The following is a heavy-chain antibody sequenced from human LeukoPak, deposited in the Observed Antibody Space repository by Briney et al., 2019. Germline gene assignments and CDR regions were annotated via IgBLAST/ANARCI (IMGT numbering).Heavy chain of an antibody. CDR1: GGTFSSYA. D-gene: IGHD1-26*01. CDR3: ARDTLNIVGASPFDY. Sequence: GSSVKVSCKASGGTFSSYAISWVRQAPGQGLEWMGRIIPNFGTANYAQKFQGRVTITTYTSTSTAYMELSRLRSEDTAVYYCARDTLNIVGASPFDYWGKGTLVTVSS. CDR2: IIPNFGTA. J-gene: IGHJ4*02. V-gene: IGHV1-69*05.